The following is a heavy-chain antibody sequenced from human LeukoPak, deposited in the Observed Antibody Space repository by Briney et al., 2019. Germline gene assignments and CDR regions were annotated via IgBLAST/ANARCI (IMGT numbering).Heavy chain of an antibody. D-gene: IGHD5-18*01. J-gene: IGHJ4*02. CDR3: ARGGRYSYGQGYFDY. CDR2: IYHSGSN. CDR1: GYSISSGYY. Sequence: SETLSLTCAVSGYSISSGYYWGWIRQPPGKGLEWVGSIYHSGSNYYNPSLKSRVTISVDTSKNQFSLKQSSVTAADTAVYYCARGGRYSYGQGYFDYWGQGTLVTVSS. V-gene: IGHV4-38-2*01.